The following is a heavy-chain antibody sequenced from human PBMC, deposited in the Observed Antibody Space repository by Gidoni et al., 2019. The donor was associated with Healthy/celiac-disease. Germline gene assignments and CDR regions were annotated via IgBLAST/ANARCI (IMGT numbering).Heavy chain of an antibody. CDR2: IKSKTDGGTT. J-gene: IGHJ6*02. Sequence: EVQLVESGGGLVKPGGSLRLSCAASGFTFSNAWMSWVRQAPGKGLEWVGRIKSKTDGGTTDYAAPVKGRFTISRDDSKNTLYLQMNSLKTEDTAVYYCTTSYRGWGMLWGMDVWGQGTTVTVSS. CDR3: TTSYRGWGMLWGMDV. V-gene: IGHV3-15*01. CDR1: GFTFSNAW. D-gene: IGHD2-8*02.